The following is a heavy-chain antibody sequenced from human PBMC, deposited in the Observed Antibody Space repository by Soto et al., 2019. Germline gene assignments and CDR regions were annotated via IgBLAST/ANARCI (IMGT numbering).Heavy chain of an antibody. V-gene: IGHV1-46*01. CDR1: AYTFTSYY. J-gene: IGHJ4*02. D-gene: IGHD5-18*01. CDR3: ARVGDTAMVTDY. Sequence: ASVNVSCKASAYTFTSYYMHWVRQAPGQGLEWMEIINPSGGSTSYAQKFQGRVTMTRDTSTSTVYMELSSLRSEYTAVYYCARVGDTAMVTDYWGQGTLVTVSS. CDR2: INPSGGST.